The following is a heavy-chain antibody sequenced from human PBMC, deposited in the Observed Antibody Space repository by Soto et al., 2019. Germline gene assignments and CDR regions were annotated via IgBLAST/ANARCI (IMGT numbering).Heavy chain of an antibody. CDR3: AKEPYSDFWSAYYYFDY. J-gene: IGHJ4*02. V-gene: IGHV3-23*01. CDR2: ISGSGGSA. Sequence: GGSLRLSCAASGFTFRSHAMIWVRQAPGKGLEWVSAISGSGGSAYYADSVKGRFTISRDNSINTLYLQMNSLRAEDTALYYCAKEPYSDFWSAYYYFDYWGQGTLVTVSS. CDR1: GFTFRSHA. D-gene: IGHD3-3*01.